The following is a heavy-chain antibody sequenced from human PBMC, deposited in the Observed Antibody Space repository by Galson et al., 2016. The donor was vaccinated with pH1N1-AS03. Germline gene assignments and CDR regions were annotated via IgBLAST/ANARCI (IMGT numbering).Heavy chain of an antibody. V-gene: IGHV2-70*20. CDR3: ARTQGYSSATYCYYGMDV. J-gene: IGHJ6*02. Sequence: PALVKPTQTLRLTCSFAGFSLNTEGMCVTWVRQSPGKALEWLALIDWDDDKYYSTSLKTRLSISKDASKDQVVLTLTNVAPADTATYFCARTQGYSSATYCYYGMDVWGQGTTVTVSS. CDR2: IDWDDDK. D-gene: IGHD3-10*01. CDR1: GFSLNTEGMC.